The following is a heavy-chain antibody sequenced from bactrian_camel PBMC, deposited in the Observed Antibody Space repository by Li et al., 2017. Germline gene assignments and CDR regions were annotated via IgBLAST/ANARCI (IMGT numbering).Heavy chain of an antibody. D-gene: IGHD4*01. J-gene: IGHJ4*01. CDR1: GYTFNTYS. CDR2: IDTGDGST. V-gene: IGHV3S1*01. Sequence: VESGGGLVQPGGSLRLSCAASGYTFNTYSWFRQAPGQEREGVAAIDTGDGSTYYLNSVEGRFTISHDNAKNTLYLQLNSLKTEDTAVYYCAIWRAYYRDYDGLSNLRLLGQGTQVTVS.